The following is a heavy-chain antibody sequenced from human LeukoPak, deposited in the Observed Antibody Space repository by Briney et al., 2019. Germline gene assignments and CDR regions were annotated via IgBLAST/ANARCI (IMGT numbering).Heavy chain of an antibody. D-gene: IGHD6-19*01. J-gene: IGHJ3*02. CDR1: GGSFSGYY. Sequence: PSETLSLTCAVSGGSFSGYYWSWIRQPPRKGLEWIWEINHSGSTNYNPSLKRRGTISVDTSKNQFPLKLRSVTAADTAVYYCARDTGYSSGWYPLGAFDIWGQGTMVTVSS. CDR2: INHSGST. V-gene: IGHV4-34*01. CDR3: ARDTGYSSGWYPLGAFDI.